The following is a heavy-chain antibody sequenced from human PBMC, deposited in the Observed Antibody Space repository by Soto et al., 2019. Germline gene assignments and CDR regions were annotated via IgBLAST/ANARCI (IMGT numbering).Heavy chain of an antibody. Sequence: SGGSLRLSCAASGFTFSSYEMNWVRQAPGKGLEWVSYISSSGSTIYYADSVKGRFTVSRDNAKNSLYLQMNSLRAEDTAVYYCARDHDYSNYIDYWGQGTLVTVS. D-gene: IGHD4-4*01. J-gene: IGHJ4*02. CDR2: ISSSGSTI. V-gene: IGHV3-48*03. CDR3: ARDHDYSNYIDY. CDR1: GFTFSSYE.